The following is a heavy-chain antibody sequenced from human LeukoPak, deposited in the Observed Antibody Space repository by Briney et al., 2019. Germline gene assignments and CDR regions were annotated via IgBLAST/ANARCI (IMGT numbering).Heavy chain of an antibody. CDR2: IKEDGSVN. J-gene: IGHJ4*02. CDR3: ARLSTVVTFDY. D-gene: IGHD4-23*01. CDR1: GFTFSSYW. Sequence: PGGSLRLSCAASGFTFSSYWMHWVRQAPGKGLEWVANIKEDGSVNAYVDSVKGRFTVSRDNAKNSLDLQMHRLRVEDAAVYYCARLSTVVTFDYWGQGTLVTVSS. V-gene: IGHV3-7*01.